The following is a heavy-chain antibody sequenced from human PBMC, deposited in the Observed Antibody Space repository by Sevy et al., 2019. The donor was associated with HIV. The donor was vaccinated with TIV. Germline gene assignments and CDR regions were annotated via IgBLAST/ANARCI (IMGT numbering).Heavy chain of an antibody. D-gene: IGHD6-13*01. CDR3: ARDLRQQLLRSSYGMDV. CDR1: GYTFTGYY. Sequence: ASVKVSCKASGYTFTGYYMHWVRQAPGQGLEWMGRINPNSGGTNYAQKFQGRVTMTRDTSISTAYMELSRLRSDDTAVYYCARDLRQQLLRSSYGMDVWGHGTTVTVSS. CDR2: INPNSGGT. V-gene: IGHV1-2*06. J-gene: IGHJ6*02.